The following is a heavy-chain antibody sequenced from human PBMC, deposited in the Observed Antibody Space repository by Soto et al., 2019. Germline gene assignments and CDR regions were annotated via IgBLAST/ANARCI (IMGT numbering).Heavy chain of an antibody. CDR2: IYYSGST. CDR3: ARRARGSYFDY. CDR1: GGSISSYY. Sequence: QVQLQESGPGLVKPSETLSLTCTVSGGSISSYYWSWIRQPPGKGLEWIGYIYYSGSTNYNPSLTSRVTISVDTSKNQFSLKLSSVTAADTAVYYCARRARGSYFDYWGQGTLVTVSS. D-gene: IGHD1-26*01. J-gene: IGHJ4*02. V-gene: IGHV4-59*08.